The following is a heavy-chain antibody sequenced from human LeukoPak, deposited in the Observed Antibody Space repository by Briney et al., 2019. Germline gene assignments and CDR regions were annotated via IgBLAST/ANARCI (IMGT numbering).Heavy chain of an antibody. Sequence: SVKVSCKASGGTFSSYAISWVRQAPGQGLEWMGGIIPIFGTANYAQKFQGRVTITTDESTSTAYMELSSLRSEDTAVYYCAREREVNGRNIDYWGQGTLVTVSS. CDR3: AREREVNGRNIDY. CDR2: IIPIFGTA. CDR1: GGTFSSYA. D-gene: IGHD2-21*01. J-gene: IGHJ4*02. V-gene: IGHV1-69*05.